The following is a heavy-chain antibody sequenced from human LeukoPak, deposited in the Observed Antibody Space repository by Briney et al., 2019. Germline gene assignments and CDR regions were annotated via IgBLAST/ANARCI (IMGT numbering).Heavy chain of an antibody. CDR2: IYYRGST. CDR3: ARDSRSGWGNWFDP. D-gene: IGHD6-19*01. CDR1: GGSISSTTYY. V-gene: IGHV4-39*07. J-gene: IGHJ5*02. Sequence: SETLSLTCTVSGGSISSTTYYWGWIRQPPGKGLEWIGSIYYRGSTYYNPSLKSRVAISVDTSKNQFSLKLSSVTAADTAVYYCARDSRSGWGNWFDPWGQGTLVTVSS.